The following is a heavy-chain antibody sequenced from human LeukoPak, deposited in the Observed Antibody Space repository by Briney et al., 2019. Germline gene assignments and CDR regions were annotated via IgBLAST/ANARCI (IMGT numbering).Heavy chain of an antibody. V-gene: IGHV3-30*18. J-gene: IGHJ4*02. CDR1: GIIFSNYG. CDR3: AKDSVGYCSSTSCYTPSGFDY. D-gene: IGHD2-2*02. CDR2: ISYDGNNK. Sequence: PGGSLRLSCAASGIIFSNYGMHWVRQAPGKGLEWVAVISYDGNNKYYADSVKGRFTISRDNSKNTLYLQMNSLRAEDTAVYYSAKDSVGYCSSTSCYTPSGFDYWGQGTLVTVSS.